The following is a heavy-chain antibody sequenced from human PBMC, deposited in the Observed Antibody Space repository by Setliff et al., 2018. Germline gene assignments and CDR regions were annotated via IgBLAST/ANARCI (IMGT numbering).Heavy chain of an antibody. J-gene: IGHJ6*04. Sequence: SSETLSLTCTVSGDSIYNHFWSWVRQPPGKGLEWIGYIYSTGSTNYNPSLKSRVAISLDTSKNQFSLNLNSATAADTAVYYCARHALSFDSAWDVWGKGTTVTVSS. CDR3: ARHALSFDSAWDV. V-gene: IGHV4-59*08. CDR2: IYSTGST. D-gene: IGHD3-9*01. CDR1: GDSIYNHF.